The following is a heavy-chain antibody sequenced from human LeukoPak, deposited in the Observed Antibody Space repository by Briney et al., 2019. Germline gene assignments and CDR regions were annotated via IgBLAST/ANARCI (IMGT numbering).Heavy chain of an antibody. CDR2: IFYSGST. Sequence: PSETLSLTCTVSGGSIMVAAYSWSWLRQPPGKGLEWIGYIFYSGSTYYNPSLKSRVTISVDTSKNQFSLKLSSVTAADTAVYYCARHDSIVVVEAARGFDYWGQGTLVTVSS. D-gene: IGHD2-15*01. V-gene: IGHV4-30-2*03. J-gene: IGHJ4*02. CDR3: ARHDSIVVVEAARGFDY. CDR1: GGSIMVAAYS.